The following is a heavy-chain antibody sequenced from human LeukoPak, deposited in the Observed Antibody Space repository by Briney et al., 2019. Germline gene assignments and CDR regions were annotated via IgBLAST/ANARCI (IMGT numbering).Heavy chain of an antibody. CDR1: GYTFTSYG. D-gene: IGHD2-15*01. CDR2: ISSYNGNT. Sequence: ASVKVSCKTSGYTFTSYGISWVRQAPGQGLEWMGWISSYNGNTKSAQKFQGRVTMTTDTSTRTAYMQLRSLSSDDTAVYYCARLHDDPINHFENSGVPDYWGQGTLVTVSS. CDR3: ARLHDDPINHFENSGVPDY. J-gene: IGHJ4*02. V-gene: IGHV1-18*01.